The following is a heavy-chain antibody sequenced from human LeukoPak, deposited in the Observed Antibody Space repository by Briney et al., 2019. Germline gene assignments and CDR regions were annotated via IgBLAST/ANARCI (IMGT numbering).Heavy chain of an antibody. CDR1: GGSISSYY. Sequence: SETLSLTCIVSGGSISSYYWSWIRQPPGKGLEWIGYIYYTGSTNYNPSLKSRVTISVDTSKNQFSLKLSSVTAADTAVYYCARYDSSGYSPDAFDIWGQGTMVTVSS. D-gene: IGHD3-22*01. J-gene: IGHJ3*02. CDR2: IYYTGST. V-gene: IGHV4-59*08. CDR3: ARYDSSGYSPDAFDI.